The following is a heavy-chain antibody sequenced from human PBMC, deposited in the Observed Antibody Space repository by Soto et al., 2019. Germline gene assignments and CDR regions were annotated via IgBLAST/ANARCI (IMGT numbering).Heavy chain of an antibody. J-gene: IGHJ6*03. CDR2: IRSKAYGGTT. D-gene: IGHD3-3*01. CDR3: TRNQDDFWSGYKSDYYYYYMDV. CDR1: GFTFGDYA. Sequence: GGSLRLSCTASGFTFGDYAMSWFRQAPGKGLEWVGFIRSKAYGGTTEYAASVKGRFTISRDDSKSIAYLQMNSLKTEDTAVYYCTRNQDDFWSGYKSDYYYYYMDVWGKGTTVTVSS. V-gene: IGHV3-49*03.